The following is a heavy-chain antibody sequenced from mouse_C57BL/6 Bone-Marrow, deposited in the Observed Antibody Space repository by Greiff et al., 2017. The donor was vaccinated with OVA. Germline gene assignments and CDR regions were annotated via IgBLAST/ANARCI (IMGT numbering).Heavy chain of an antibody. J-gene: IGHJ4*01. V-gene: IGHV10-1*01. CDR1: GFSFNTYA. D-gene: IGHD2-3*01. CDR2: IRSKSNNYAT. Sequence: EVKLVESGGGLVQPKGSLKLSCAASGFSFNTYAMNWVRQAPGKGLEWVARIRSKSNNYATYYDDSVKDRFTISRDDSESMLYLQMNNLKTEDTAVYYYVRHEWLLRMDAMDYWGQGTSVTVSS. CDR3: VRHEWLLRMDAMDY.